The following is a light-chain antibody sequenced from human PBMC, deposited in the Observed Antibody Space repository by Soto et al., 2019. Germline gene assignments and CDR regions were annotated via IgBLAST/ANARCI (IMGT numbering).Light chain of an antibody. CDR3: HVWDSSSEHV. V-gene: IGLV3-21*02. CDR1: NIDSRT. CDR2: DNS. Sequence: SYELTQPPSVSVAPGQTATISCGENNIDSRTVHWYQQKPGQAPLLVVYDNSFRPSGIPNRFSGSNSGNTATLTISRVEAGDEADYFCHVWDSSSEHVFGTGTKVTVL. J-gene: IGLJ1*01.